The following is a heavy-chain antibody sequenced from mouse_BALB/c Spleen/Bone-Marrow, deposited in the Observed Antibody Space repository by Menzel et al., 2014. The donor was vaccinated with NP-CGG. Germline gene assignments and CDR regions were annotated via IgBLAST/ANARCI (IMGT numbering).Heavy chain of an antibody. D-gene: IGHD4-1*02. CDR3: ASTGAWTMDY. V-gene: IGHV2-5*01. Sequence: VKLVESGPGLVQPSQSLSITCTVSGFSLSSFGVHWIRQSPGKGLEWLGVIWRGGSTDYNAAFMSRLSITKDNSKSQVFFKMNSLQADDTAIYYCASTGAWTMDYWGQGTSVTVSS. CDR1: GFSLSSFG. J-gene: IGHJ4*01. CDR2: IWRGGST.